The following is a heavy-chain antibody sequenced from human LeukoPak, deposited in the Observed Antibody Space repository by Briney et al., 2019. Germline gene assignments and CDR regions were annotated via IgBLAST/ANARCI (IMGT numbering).Heavy chain of an antibody. V-gene: IGHV3-23*01. CDR3: AILPGYSSGWYEVNY. J-gene: IGHJ4*02. CDR1: GFTFTSYA. CDR2: ITGSGGTT. D-gene: IGHD6-13*01. Sequence: GGSLRLSCAACGFTFTSYAMSWVRQAPGKGLEWVSAITGSGGTTYYADFVKGRFTISRDNSRNTLYLQMNSPRAEDTAVYYCAILPGYSSGWYEVNYWGQGTLVTVSS.